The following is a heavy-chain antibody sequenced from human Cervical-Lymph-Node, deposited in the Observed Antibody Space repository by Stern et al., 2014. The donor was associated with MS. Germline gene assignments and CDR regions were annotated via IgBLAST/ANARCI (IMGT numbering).Heavy chain of an antibody. D-gene: IGHD3-10*01. CDR1: GFPFSSYG. J-gene: IGHJ4*02. CDR3: VKRGITEVRGVRLGDY. CDR2: LYYDGSDT. Sequence: VHLVESGGGVVQPGRSLRLTCTVSGFPFSSYGMHWVRKAPGQGWAWGSVLYYDGSDTYYAESVKGRFTISRDNTKNTLYLEMRRLRREDTAVYYCVKRGITEVRGVRLGDYWGPGTLVIVSS. V-gene: IGHV3-30*18.